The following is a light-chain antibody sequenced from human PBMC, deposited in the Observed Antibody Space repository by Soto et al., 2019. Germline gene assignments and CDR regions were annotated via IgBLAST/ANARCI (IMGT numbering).Light chain of an antibody. CDR2: WAS. CDR1: QTILQSITNRNC. J-gene: IGKJ2*01. Sequence: DIVMTQSPDSLAVSLGERATINCRSSQTILQSITNRNCLTWYQQKPGQPPRLLIYWASDREPGVPDRFSGSGSGTDFTLTISSLQAEDVAVYYCQQYYSIPYTFGQGTNLEIK. V-gene: IGKV4-1*01. CDR3: QQYYSIPYT.